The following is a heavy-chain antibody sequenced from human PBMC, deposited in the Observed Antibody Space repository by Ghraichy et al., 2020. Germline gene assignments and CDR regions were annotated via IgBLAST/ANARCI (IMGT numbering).Heavy chain of an antibody. CDR1: GYTFTNYG. D-gene: IGHD2-21*02. CDR3: ARAGDIVVVTGPFDY. J-gene: IGHJ4*02. Sequence: ASVKVSCKASGYTFTNYGISWVRQAPGQGLEWMGWISAYNGNTNYAQKLQGRVTMTTDTSTSTAYMELRSLRSDDTAVYYCARAGDIVVVTGPFDYWGQGTLVTVSS. CDR2: ISAYNGNT. V-gene: IGHV1-18*04.